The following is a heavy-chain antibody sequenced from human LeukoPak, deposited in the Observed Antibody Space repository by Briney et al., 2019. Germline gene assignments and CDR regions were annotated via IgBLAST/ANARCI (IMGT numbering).Heavy chain of an antibody. J-gene: IGHJ4*02. CDR2: ISYDGSNK. Sequence: GGSLRLSCAASGFTFSSYAMHWVRQAPGKGLEWVAVISYDGSNKYYADSVKGRFTISRDNSKNTLYLQMNSLRAEDTAVYYCARDLYEYYYGSGSFGVDYWGQGTLVTVSS. V-gene: IGHV3-30-3*01. CDR3: ARDLYEYYYGSGSFGVDY. CDR1: GFTFSSYA. D-gene: IGHD3-10*01.